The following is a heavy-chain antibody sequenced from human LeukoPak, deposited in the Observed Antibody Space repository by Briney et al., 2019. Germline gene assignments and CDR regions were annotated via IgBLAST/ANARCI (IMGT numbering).Heavy chain of an antibody. CDR1: GLSFSNYW. Sequence: GGSLRLSCAVSGLSFSNYWMDWVRHAPGKGVVWVARTNLNGTTLDYADSVKGRFTISRDNAKNTLFLQMNSLRAEDTAVYYCASGYTYVRLGDHWGQGTLVTVSS. CDR3: ASGYTYVRLGDH. J-gene: IGHJ4*02. D-gene: IGHD5-18*01. CDR2: TNLNGTTL. V-gene: IGHV3-74*01.